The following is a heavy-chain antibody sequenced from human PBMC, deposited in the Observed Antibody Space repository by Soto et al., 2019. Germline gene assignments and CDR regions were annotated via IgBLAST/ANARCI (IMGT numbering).Heavy chain of an antibody. CDR3: ARGWGARNYGMVV. V-gene: IGHV1-8*01. D-gene: IGHD7-27*01. Sequence: ASLQVSCKPSAFALTSYDSNWVQQATGQGLEGMGWMNPNSGNTGYAQKFQGRVTMTRNTSISTAYMELSSLRSEDTAVYCCARGWGARNYGMVVWGQGTTV. J-gene: IGHJ6*02. CDR1: AFALTSYD. CDR2: MNPNSGNT.